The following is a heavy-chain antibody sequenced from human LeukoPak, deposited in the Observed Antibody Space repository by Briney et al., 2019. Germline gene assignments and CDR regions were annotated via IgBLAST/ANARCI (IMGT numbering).Heavy chain of an antibody. CDR1: GYTFTSYD. CDR3: ASMDTAMVMDAFDI. CDR2: MNPNSGNT. Sequence: ASVKVSCKASGYTFTSYDINWVRQATGQGLEWMGWMNPNSGNTGYAQKFQGRVTITADKSTSTAYMELSSLRSEDTAVYYCASMDTAMVMDAFDIWGQGTMVNVSS. J-gene: IGHJ3*02. V-gene: IGHV1-8*03. D-gene: IGHD5-18*01.